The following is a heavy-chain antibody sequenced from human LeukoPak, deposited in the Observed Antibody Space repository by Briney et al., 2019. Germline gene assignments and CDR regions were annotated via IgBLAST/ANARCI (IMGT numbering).Heavy chain of an antibody. Sequence: PSETLSLTCTVSDGSISSYYWSWIRQPPGKGLEWIGYIFYSGSTSYNPSLKSRVTISVDRSKSQFSLKLSSVTAADTAVYYCARGPYGGNSDFDYWGQGTLVTVSS. J-gene: IGHJ4*02. CDR2: IFYSGST. D-gene: IGHD4-23*01. CDR1: DGSISSYY. V-gene: IGHV4-59*01. CDR3: ARGPYGGNSDFDY.